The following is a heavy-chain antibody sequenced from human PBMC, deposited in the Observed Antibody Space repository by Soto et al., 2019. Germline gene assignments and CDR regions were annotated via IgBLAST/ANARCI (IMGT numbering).Heavy chain of an antibody. Sequence: PGGSLRLSCAASGFTLSSYAMNWVRQAPGKGLEWVSVLSGSGGSTYYADSVKGRFTISRDNSKNTLYLQMNSLRAEDTAVYYCARPQYSGSIHDAFDIWGQGTMVTVSS. V-gene: IGHV3-23*01. CDR3: ARPQYSGSIHDAFDI. D-gene: IGHD5-12*01. CDR2: LSGSGGST. J-gene: IGHJ3*02. CDR1: GFTLSSYA.